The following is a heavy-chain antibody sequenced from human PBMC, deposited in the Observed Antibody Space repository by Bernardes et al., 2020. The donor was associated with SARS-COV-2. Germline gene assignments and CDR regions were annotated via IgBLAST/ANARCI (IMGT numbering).Heavy chain of an antibody. CDR2: ISGYNGKT. CDR1: GYTYTNYG. CDR3: ARVEGFCSGGTCFSLFYFDH. V-gene: IGHV1-18*04. D-gene: IGHD2-15*01. Sequence: ASVKVSCKASGYTYTNYGIRWVRQAPGHGLEWLGWISGYNGKTNYARHLQGRITMTSDLSTKTAFMELRRLRSDDTALYYCARVEGFCSGGTCFSLFYFDHWGQGTLVSVSS. J-gene: IGHJ4*02.